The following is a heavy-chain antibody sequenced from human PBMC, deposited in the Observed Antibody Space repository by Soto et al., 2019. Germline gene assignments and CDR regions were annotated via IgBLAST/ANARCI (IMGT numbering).Heavy chain of an antibody. J-gene: IGHJ6*02. D-gene: IGHD3-10*01. CDR1: GGSFSGYY. CDR3: ARPMVRGVRYYYYYGMDV. Sequence: SETLSLTCAVYGGSFSGYYWSWIRQPPGRGLEWIGEINHSVSTNYNPSLKSRVTISVDTSKNQFSLKLSSVTAADTAVYYCARPMVRGVRYYYYYGMDVWGQGTTVTVSS. V-gene: IGHV4-34*01. CDR2: INHSVST.